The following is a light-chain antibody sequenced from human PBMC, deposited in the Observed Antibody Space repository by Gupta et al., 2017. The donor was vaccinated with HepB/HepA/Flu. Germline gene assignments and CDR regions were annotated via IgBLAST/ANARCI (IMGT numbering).Light chain of an antibody. Sequence: EIVMTQSPVTLSVSPGERATLSCRASQNIDTYVAWYQQKPGQAPRLVVYGASIRAPGIPTRSSGSGSGTDFTLTISSLQSEDFAVYFCQQYKNWPPLTFGGGTKVEIK. J-gene: IGKJ4*01. CDR1: QNIDTY. CDR3: QQYKNWPPLT. V-gene: IGKV3-15*01. CDR2: GAS.